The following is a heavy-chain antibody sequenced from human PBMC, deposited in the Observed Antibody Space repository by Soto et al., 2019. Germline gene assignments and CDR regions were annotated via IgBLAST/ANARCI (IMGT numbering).Heavy chain of an antibody. D-gene: IGHD2-15*01. Sequence: EVQLVESGGGLVQPGRSLRLSCAASGFTFDDYAMHWVRQAPGKGLEWVSGISWNSGSIGYADSVKGRFTISRDNAKNSLYLQMNGLRAEDTALYYCAKANRRYCSGGSCYNFDYWGQGTLVTVSS. CDR3: AKANRRYCSGGSCYNFDY. CDR2: ISWNSGSI. J-gene: IGHJ4*02. V-gene: IGHV3-9*01. CDR1: GFTFDDYA.